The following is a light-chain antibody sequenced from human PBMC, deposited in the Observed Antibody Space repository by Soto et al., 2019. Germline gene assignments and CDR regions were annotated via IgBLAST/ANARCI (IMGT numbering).Light chain of an antibody. CDR1: ESVSRN. J-gene: IGKJ5*01. CDR2: DVY. V-gene: IGKV3-20*01. Sequence: EVVMTQSPATLSVSPGERATLSCRASESVSRNLEWYNKKQGHDNRIIVYDVYNRDNGIKARLSGRGPGTEFTLTLSRLEPDDFAVYYCHQYGSSPPVTFRQWTRLEI. CDR3: HQYGSSPPVT.